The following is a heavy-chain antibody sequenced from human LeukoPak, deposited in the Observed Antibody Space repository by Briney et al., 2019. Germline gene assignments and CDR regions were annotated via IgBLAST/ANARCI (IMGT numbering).Heavy chain of an antibody. CDR2: IWYDGSNK. J-gene: IGHJ3*02. CDR1: GFTFSSYG. D-gene: IGHD2-2*02. Sequence: GGSLRLSCAASGFTFSSYGMHWVRQAPGKGLEWVAVIWYDGSNKYYADSVKGRFTISRDNSKNTLYQQMNSLRADDTAVYYCARNPLCSSTSCYIAYAFDIWGQGTMVTVSS. CDR3: ARNPLCSSTSCYIAYAFDI. V-gene: IGHV3-33*01.